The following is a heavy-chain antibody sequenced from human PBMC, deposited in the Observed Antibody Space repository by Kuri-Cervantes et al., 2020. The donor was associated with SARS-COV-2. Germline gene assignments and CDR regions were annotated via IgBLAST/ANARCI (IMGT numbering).Heavy chain of an antibody. CDR1: GYTFTSYG. CDR2: ISAYNGNT. J-gene: IGHJ5*02. Sequence: ASVKVSCKASGYTFTSYGISWVRQAPGQGLEWMGWISAYNGNTNYAQKFQSRVTMTRNTSISTAYMELSSLRSEETAVYYCARAAERSQLWFREYNWFDPWGQGTLVTVSS. CDR3: ARAAERSQLWFREYNWFDP. V-gene: IGHV1-18*01. D-gene: IGHD3-10*01.